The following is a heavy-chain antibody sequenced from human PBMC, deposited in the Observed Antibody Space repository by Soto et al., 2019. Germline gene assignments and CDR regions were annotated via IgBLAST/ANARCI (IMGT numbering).Heavy chain of an antibody. D-gene: IGHD6-13*01. Sequence: SETLSLTCTVTAGSISSYYWSWIRQPPGKGLEWIGSIYYSGSTYYNPSLKSRVTISVDTSKNQFSLKLSSVTAADTAVYYCARHHRLAAAGTSFDYWGQGTLVTVSS. V-gene: IGHV4-59*05. CDR2: IYYSGST. J-gene: IGHJ4*02. CDR3: ARHHRLAAAGTSFDY. CDR1: AGSISSYY.